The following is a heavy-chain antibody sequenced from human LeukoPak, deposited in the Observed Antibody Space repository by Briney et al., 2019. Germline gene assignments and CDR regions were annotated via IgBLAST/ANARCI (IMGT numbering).Heavy chain of an antibody. CDR1: GFTFSSYI. D-gene: IGHD3-3*01. CDR3: ARVDDFWSGYYFDY. J-gene: IGHJ4*02. Sequence: GGSLRLSCAASGFTFSSYIMNWVRQAPGKGLEWVSSISSSSSYIYYADSVKGRFTISRDNAKNSLYLQMNSLRAEDTAVYYCARVDDFWSGYYFDYWGQGTLVTVSS. V-gene: IGHV3-21*01. CDR2: ISSSSSYI.